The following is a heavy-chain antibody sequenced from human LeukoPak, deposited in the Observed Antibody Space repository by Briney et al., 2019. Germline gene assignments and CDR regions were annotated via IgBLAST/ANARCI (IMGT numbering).Heavy chain of an antibody. D-gene: IGHD3-10*01. CDR1: GGSISSYY. Sequence: PSETLSLTCTVSGGSISSYYWSWIRQPPGKGLEWIGNIYYSGSTNYNPSLKSRVTISVDTSKNQFSLNLSSVTAADTAVYYCASLPWGVRGVIIQDFDYWGQGTLVTVSS. CDR3: ASLPWGVRGVIIQDFDY. J-gene: IGHJ4*02. CDR2: IYYSGST. V-gene: IGHV4-59*12.